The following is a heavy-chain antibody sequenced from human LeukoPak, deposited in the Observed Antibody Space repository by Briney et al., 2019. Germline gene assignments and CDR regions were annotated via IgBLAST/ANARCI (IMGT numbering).Heavy chain of an antibody. CDR1: GFTLSSYW. V-gene: IGHV3-7*04. CDR2: INQEGSLK. Sequence: GGSLRLSCVPSGFTLSSYWMSWVSQAPGKGLEWVAKINQEGSLKEYVESVKGRFPISRDNGENSLHLQMNSLRAEDTAVYHCARVGYNCYELRDWGQGTLVTVSS. CDR3: ARVGYNCYELRD. J-gene: IGHJ4*02. D-gene: IGHD5-12*01.